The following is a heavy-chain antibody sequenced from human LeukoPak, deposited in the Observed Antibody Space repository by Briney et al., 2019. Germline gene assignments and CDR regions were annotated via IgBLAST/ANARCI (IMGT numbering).Heavy chain of an antibody. CDR2: VYVTGETT. CDR3: ATEAPGSYYFDY. V-gene: IGHV1-46*01. Sequence: ASVKVSCQASGDTFTYYHIHWARQAPGQGVAWMGAVYVTGETTRNTQNFQGRVTMTRDPSTATVYMVLTSLRSEDTAVYYCATEAPGSYYFDYWGQGVLVTVSS. CDR1: GDTFTYYH. J-gene: IGHJ4*02.